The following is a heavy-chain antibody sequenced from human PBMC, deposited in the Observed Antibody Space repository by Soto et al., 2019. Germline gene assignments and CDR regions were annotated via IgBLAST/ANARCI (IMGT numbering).Heavy chain of an antibody. Sequence: GASVKVSCKASGGTFSSYTISWVRQAPGQGLEWMGRIIPILGIANYAQKFQGRVTITADKSTSTAYMELSSLRSEDTAVYYCARGGYCSSTSCSYSDPIYYYYYMAVWGKGTTVTVSS. D-gene: IGHD2-2*01. J-gene: IGHJ6*03. CDR3: ARGGYCSSTSCSYSDPIYYYYYMAV. V-gene: IGHV1-69*02. CDR2: IIPILGIA. CDR1: GGTFSSYT.